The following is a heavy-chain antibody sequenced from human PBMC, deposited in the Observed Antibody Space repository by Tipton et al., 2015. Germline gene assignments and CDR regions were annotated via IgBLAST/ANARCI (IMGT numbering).Heavy chain of an antibody. V-gene: IGHV4-59*01. CDR2: IHYSGSI. J-gene: IGHJ4*01. Sequence: TLSLTCAVSGAFINSYYWSWIRQPPGKGLEWVGYIHYSGSINYNPSLRSRVAMSMDTSKNQFSLKLRSVTAADTAVYYCARFRFDYFDYWGHGTLVTVSS. D-gene: IGHD3-3*01. CDR1: GAFINSYY. CDR3: ARFRFDYFDY.